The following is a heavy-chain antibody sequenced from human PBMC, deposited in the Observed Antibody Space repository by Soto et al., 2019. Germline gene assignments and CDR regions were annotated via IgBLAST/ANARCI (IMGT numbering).Heavy chain of an antibody. CDR3: ARNRGYCSGDSCYPKYFDY. Sequence: GGSLRLSCAASGFTFSTYSMNWVRQAPGKGLEWVSYISPSSDAIYYADSVKGRFTISRDISENTLYLQMNSLRADDTAVYYCARNRGYCSGDSCYPKYFDYWGQGTLVTVSS. CDR1: GFTFSTYS. CDR2: ISPSSDAI. V-gene: IGHV3-48*01. J-gene: IGHJ4*02. D-gene: IGHD2-15*01.